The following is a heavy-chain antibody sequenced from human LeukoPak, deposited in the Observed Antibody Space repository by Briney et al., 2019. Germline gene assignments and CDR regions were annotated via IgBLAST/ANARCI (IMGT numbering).Heavy chain of an antibody. J-gene: IGHJ4*02. Sequence: QPGGSVRLSCAASGFAFSSYGMHWVRQAPGKGLEWVAFIRYDGSDKYYADSVKGRFTISRNNSKNTLYLQMNSLRAEDTAVYYCAKRRSGRDFFDYWGQGTLVTVSS. CDR1: GFAFSSYG. D-gene: IGHD3-3*01. V-gene: IGHV3-30*02. CDR3: AKRRSGRDFFDY. CDR2: IRYDGSDK.